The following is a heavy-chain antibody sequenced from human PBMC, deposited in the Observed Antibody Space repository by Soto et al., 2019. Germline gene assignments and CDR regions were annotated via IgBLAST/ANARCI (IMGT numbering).Heavy chain of an antibody. Sequence: GGSLRLSCAASGFTFSSYAMSWVRQAPGKGLEWVSAISGSGGSTYYADSVKGRFTISRDNSKNTLYLQMNSLRAEDTAVYYCAKDSTKEDFWSGYYTFDYWGQGTLVTVSS. J-gene: IGHJ4*02. CDR2: ISGSGGST. V-gene: IGHV3-23*01. CDR3: AKDSTKEDFWSGYYTFDY. D-gene: IGHD3-3*01. CDR1: GFTFSSYA.